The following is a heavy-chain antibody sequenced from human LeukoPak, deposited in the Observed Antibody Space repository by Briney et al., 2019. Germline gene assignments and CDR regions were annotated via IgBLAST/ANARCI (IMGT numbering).Heavy chain of an antibody. CDR2: IYYSAST. CDR3: ARHASIVVGTTYNWCDP. D-gene: IGHD1-26*01. J-gene: IGHJ5*02. V-gene: IGHV4-39*01. Sequence: SETLSLTCTVSGGSITSGTYYWGWIRQPPGKGLEWIGSIYYSASTWYNPSLKSRVIVSVDTSKNQFSLKLSSVTAADTAVYYCARHASIVVGTTYNWCDPWGQGTLVTVSS. CDR1: GGSITSGTYY.